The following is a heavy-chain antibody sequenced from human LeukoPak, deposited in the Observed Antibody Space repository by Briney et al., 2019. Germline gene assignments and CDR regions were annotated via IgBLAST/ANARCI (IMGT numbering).Heavy chain of an antibody. CDR2: INPNSGGT. J-gene: IGHJ6*02. CDR1: GYTFTEQY. V-gene: IGHV1-2*02. CDR3: ARDGHLPRGYYGMDV. Sequence: ASVEVSCKASGYTFTEQYLHWVRQAPGQGLEWMGWINPNSGGTNYAQKFQGRVTMTRDTSIGTAYMELSRLRSDDTAVYYCARDGHLPRGYYGMDVWGQGTTVTVSS. D-gene: IGHD3-10*01.